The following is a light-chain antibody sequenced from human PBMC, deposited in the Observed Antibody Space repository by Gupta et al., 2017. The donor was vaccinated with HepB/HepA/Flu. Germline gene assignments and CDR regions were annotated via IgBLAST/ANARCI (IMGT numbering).Light chain of an antibody. Sequence: DIVMTQSPLSLPVTPGEPASISCRSSQSLLHSNGYNYLDWYLQKPGQSPRRLIYLGSNRASGVPDRFSGSASGTDFTLKISIVDAEDVRVYYCRRSLQTPWTFGQGTKLEIK. J-gene: IGKJ1*01. CDR1: QSLLHSNGYNY. V-gene: IGKV2-28*01. CDR3: RRSLQTPWT. CDR2: LGS.